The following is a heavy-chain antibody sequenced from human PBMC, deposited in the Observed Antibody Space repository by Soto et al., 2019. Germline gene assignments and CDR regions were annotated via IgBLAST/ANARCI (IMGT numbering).Heavy chain of an antibody. V-gene: IGHV4-59*01. CDR3: ARLVDYYDSSGYYYAFDI. CDR2: IYYSGST. Sequence: PSETLSLTCTVSGGSISSYYWSWIRQPPGKGLEWIGYIYYSGSTNYNHSLKSRVNKSEDTSKNQFSQKLSSQTAADSAVYYCARLVDYYDSSGYYYAFDIWGQGTMVS. J-gene: IGHJ3*02. D-gene: IGHD3-22*01. CDR1: GGSISSYY.